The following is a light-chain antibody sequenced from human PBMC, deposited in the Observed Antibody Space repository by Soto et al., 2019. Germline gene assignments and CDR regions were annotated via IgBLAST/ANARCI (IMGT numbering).Light chain of an antibody. CDR3: QTYNSAPQT. V-gene: IGKV1-27*01. Sequence: DIQMTQSPSSLSASIGDRVTITCRASQAISNYLAWYQQRPGGVPKLLIYAASTLHSGVPSRHSSRFSGSGSGTDFTLNINSLQPEDVATYYCQTYNSAPQTFGQGTKVEIK. CDR1: QAISNY. J-gene: IGKJ1*01. CDR2: AAS.